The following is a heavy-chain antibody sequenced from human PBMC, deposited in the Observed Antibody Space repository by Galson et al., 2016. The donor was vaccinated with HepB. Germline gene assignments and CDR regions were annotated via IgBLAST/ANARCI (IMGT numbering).Heavy chain of an antibody. CDR1: GFTFSTYG. J-gene: IGHJ4*02. CDR3: ARDLWEGNFDWVPPDY. D-gene: IGHD3-9*01. CDR2: IWYDGSNE. V-gene: IGHV3-33*01. Sequence: SLRLSCAASGFTFSTYGMHWVRQAPGKGLEWVALIWYDGSNEYYADSVKGRFTVSRDNSKNTLYLQMNSLRAEDTAVYYCARDLWEGNFDWVPPDYWGQGTQVTVSS.